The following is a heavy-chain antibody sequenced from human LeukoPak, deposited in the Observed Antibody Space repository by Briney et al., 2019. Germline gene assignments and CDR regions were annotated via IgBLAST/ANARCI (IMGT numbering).Heavy chain of an antibody. CDR1: GGSFSGYY. D-gene: IGHD7-27*01. CDR2: INHSGST. V-gene: IGHV4-34*01. CDR3: ARLDWGSYFDY. Sequence: PSETLSLTCAVYGGSFSGYYWSWIRQPPGKGLEWIGEINHSGSTNYDPSLKSRVTISVDTSKNQFSLKLSSVTAADTAVYYCARLDWGSYFDYWGQGTLVTVSS. J-gene: IGHJ4*02.